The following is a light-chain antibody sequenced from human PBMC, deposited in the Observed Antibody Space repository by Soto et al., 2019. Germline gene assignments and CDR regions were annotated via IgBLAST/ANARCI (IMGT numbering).Light chain of an antibody. CDR3: QSYENRLSGAYLV. J-gene: IGLJ2*01. CDR1: SSHIGATYD. Sequence: QSVLTQPPSVSGAPGQRVTISCAGSSSHIGATYDIHWYQQLPGAAPRLLIYGNSNRPSGVPDRFAGSKSGTSASLTITGLQAEDEADYYCQSYENRLSGAYLVLGGGTKLTVL. CDR2: GNS. V-gene: IGLV1-40*01.